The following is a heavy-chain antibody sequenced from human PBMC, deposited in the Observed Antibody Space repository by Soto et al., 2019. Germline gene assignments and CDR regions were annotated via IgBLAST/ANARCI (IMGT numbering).Heavy chain of an antibody. Sequence: ASLKVSCKSSGYTFTSYAMHWVRQAPGQRLEWMGWINAGNGNTKYSQKFQGRVTITRDTSASTAYMELSSLRSEDTAVYYCARDRGYCSGGSCYGMDVWGQGTTVTVSS. CDR3: ARDRGYCSGGSCYGMDV. CDR1: GYTFTSYA. V-gene: IGHV1-3*01. D-gene: IGHD2-15*01. J-gene: IGHJ6*02. CDR2: INAGNGNT.